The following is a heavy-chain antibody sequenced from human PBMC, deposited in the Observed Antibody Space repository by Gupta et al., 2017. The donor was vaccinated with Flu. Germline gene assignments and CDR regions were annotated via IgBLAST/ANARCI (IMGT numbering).Heavy chain of an antibody. CDR3: ARDQRITIFGVVIHAY. J-gene: IGHJ4*02. CDR2: ININNGNS. V-gene: IGHV1-18*01. CDR1: GYTFPHYG. D-gene: IGHD3-3*01. Sequence: QVQLVQSGAEVKKPGASVKVSCEASGYTFPHYGISWVRQAPGQGLEWMGWININNGNSKYAQKFQDRVTLTTETSTSTAYMELRSLXSXDTAVYXCARDQRITIFGVVIHAYWGQGTPVTVSS.